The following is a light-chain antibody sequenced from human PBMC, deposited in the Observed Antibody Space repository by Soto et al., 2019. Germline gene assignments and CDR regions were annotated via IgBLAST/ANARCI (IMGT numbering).Light chain of an antibody. Sequence: DIQMTQSPSSLSASVGDRVTITCRASQRVDIYLNWYQQTPGKAPKLLIYTASSLRSGVPSRFIGSGSGTDVTLTIGSLQPEDFATYYCQQSDSPPYTFGQGTKLEIK. CDR1: QRVDIY. CDR2: TAS. V-gene: IGKV1-39*01. CDR3: QQSDSPPYT. J-gene: IGKJ2*01.